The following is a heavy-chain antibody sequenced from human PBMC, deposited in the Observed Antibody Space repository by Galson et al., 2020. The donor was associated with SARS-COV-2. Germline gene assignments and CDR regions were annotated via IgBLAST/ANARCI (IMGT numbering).Heavy chain of an antibody. Sequence: SETLSLTCAVSGGYISSGGYSWSWIRQPPGKGLEWIGYIYHSGSTYYNPSLKSRVTISVDRSKNHFSLKLSSVTAADTAVYYCARAVYCNGVSCSGDDAFDIWGQGTIVTVSS. CDR2: IYHSGST. D-gene: IGHD2-15*01. CDR1: GGYISSGGYS. CDR3: ARAVYCNGVSCSGDDAFDI. V-gene: IGHV4-30-2*01. J-gene: IGHJ3*02.